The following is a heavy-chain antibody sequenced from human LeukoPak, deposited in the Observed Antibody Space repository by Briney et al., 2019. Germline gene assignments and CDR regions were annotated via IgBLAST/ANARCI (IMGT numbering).Heavy chain of an antibody. D-gene: IGHD3-3*01. CDR2: ISASGGSI. CDR3: AKGVSTSSGYSRFEY. J-gene: IGHJ4*02. Sequence: SGGSLRLSCVASGFTFSISMSWVRQAPGKGLEWVSAISASGGSIYYADSVKGRFTISRDNSKNTLYLQMNSLRAEDTAVYYCAKGVSTSSGYSRFEYWGQGTLITVSS. V-gene: IGHV3-23*01. CDR1: GFTFSIS.